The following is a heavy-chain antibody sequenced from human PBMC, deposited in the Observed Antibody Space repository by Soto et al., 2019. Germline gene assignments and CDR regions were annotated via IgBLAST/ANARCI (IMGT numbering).Heavy chain of an antibody. V-gene: IGHV3-33*01. CDR3: ARDQAYYDILTGYYQFDY. D-gene: IGHD3-9*01. CDR1: GFTFSSYG. Sequence: QVQLVESGGGVVQPGRSLRLSCAASGFTFSSYGMHWVRQAPGKGLEWVAVIWYDGSNKYYADSVKGRFTISRDNSKNPLYLQMNSLRAEDKAVYYCARDQAYYDILTGYYQFDYWGQGTLVTVSS. J-gene: IGHJ4*02. CDR2: IWYDGSNK.